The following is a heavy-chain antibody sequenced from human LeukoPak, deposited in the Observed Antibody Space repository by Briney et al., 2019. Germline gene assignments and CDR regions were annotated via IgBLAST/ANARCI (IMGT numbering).Heavy chain of an antibody. D-gene: IGHD1-26*01. CDR1: GGSVSSSSYY. V-gene: IGHV4-39*01. CDR3: ARWELLASYYFDY. J-gene: IGHJ4*02. Sequence: PSETLSLTCTVSGGSVSSSSYYWGWIRQPPGKGLEWIGSIYYGGSTYYSPSLKSRVTISVDTSKNQFSLKLTSVTAADTAVYYCARWELLASYYFDYWGQGTLVTVSS. CDR2: IYYGGST.